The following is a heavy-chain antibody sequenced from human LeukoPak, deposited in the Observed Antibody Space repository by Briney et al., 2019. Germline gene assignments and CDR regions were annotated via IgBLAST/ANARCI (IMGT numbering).Heavy chain of an antibody. CDR1: GFTFSSYA. D-gene: IGHD5-18*01. Sequence: GGSLRLSCAASGFTFSSYAMSWVRQAPGEGLEWVSAISGSGGSTYYADTVNGRFTISRDNSKNTLYLQMNSLRAEDTAVYYCAKDMDTAMVFDYWGQGTLVTVSS. V-gene: IGHV3-23*01. J-gene: IGHJ4*02. CDR2: ISGSGGST. CDR3: AKDMDTAMVFDY.